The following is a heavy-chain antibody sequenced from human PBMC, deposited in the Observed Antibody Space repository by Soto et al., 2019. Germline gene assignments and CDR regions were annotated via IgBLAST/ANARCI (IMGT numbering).Heavy chain of an antibody. V-gene: IGHV4-61*01. CDR2: VYYSGTT. CDR3: ARTTAVPNTLRSRYFFDY. D-gene: IGHD4-17*01. CDR1: GGSVLNKTYY. J-gene: IGHJ4*02. Sequence: TSETLSLTFSVSGGSVLNKTYYWSWIRQPPGKRLEWIGYVYYSGTTNYNPSLKSRVTISVDLSKNQFSLRLSSVTTADTALYYCARTTAVPNTLRSRYFFDYWGQGTLVTVSS.